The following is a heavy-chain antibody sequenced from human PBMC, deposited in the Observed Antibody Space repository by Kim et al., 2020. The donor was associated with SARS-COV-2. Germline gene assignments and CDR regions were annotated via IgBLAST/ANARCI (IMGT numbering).Heavy chain of an antibody. D-gene: IGHD3-10*01. J-gene: IGHJ4*02. V-gene: IGHV5-51*01. CDR3: ARQHGSGSYYNY. Sequence: RYSPSFQGQVTISADKSISTAYLQWSSLKASDTAMYYCARQHGSGSYYNYWGQGTLVTVSS.